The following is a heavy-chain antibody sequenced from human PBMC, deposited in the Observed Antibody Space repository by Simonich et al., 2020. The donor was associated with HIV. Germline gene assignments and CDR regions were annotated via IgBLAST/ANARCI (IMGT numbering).Heavy chain of an antibody. CDR2: ISRDGSST. CDR3: ARASGFDP. Sequence: EVQLVESGGALVQPGGSLRLSCAASGFTFSSYWMHWVRQAPGKGLGGVSRISRDGSSTSYADSVKGRFTISRDNAKNTLYLQKNSLRAEDTGVYYCARASGFDPWGQGTLVTVSS. J-gene: IGHJ5*02. V-gene: IGHV3-74*01. CDR1: GFTFSSYW.